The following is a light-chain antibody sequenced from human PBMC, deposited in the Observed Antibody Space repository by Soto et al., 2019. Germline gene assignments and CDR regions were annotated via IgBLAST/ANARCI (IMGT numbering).Light chain of an antibody. CDR3: QQYNSYSLT. CDR2: KAS. J-gene: IGKJ4*01. V-gene: IGKV1-5*03. CDR1: ESISSW. Sequence: DIQMTQSPSTLSASVGDRVTITCRASESISSWLAWYQQKPGKAPKLLIYKASILESGVPSRFSGSGSGTEFTLTISNLQPDEFATYYCQQYNSYSLTFGGGTKVEIK.